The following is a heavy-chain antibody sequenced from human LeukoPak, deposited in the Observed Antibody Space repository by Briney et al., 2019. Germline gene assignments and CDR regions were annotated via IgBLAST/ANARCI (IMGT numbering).Heavy chain of an antibody. J-gene: IGHJ4*02. CDR3: AKDLPFSGYDSNQFDY. CDR2: ISGSGGNT. CDR1: GFTFNNHA. V-gene: IGHV3-23*01. Sequence: GGSLRLSCAASGFTFNNHAMSWVRQAPGRGLEWVSAISGSGGNTYYADSVEGRFTISRDNSKNTLYLQMNSLRAEDTAVYYCAKDLPFSGYDSNQFDYWGQGTLVTVSS. D-gene: IGHD5-12*01.